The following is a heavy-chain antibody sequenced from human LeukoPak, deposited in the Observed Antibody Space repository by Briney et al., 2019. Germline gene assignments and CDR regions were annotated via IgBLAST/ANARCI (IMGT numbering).Heavy chain of an antibody. CDR1: GFTFSSYA. J-gene: IGHJ4*02. D-gene: IGHD2-15*01. CDR2: ICGNSGNT. CDR3: AKGISGGTCYSGSDY. V-gene: IGHV3-23*01. Sequence: QAGRSLRLSCAAAGFTFSSYAMRWGRQAPGKGLEWVSSICGNSGNTYYTDSVKGRFTISRDNSKNTLYLQMNSLRAEDTALYYCAKGISGGTCYSGSDYWGLGTLVTVSS.